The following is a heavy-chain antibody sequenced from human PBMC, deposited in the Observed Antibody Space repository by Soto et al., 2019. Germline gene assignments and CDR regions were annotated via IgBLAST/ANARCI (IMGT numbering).Heavy chain of an antibody. Sequence: SGPTLVNPTQTLTLTCTISGFSLSTSGMCVSWIRQPPGKALEWLALIDWDDDKYYSTSLKTRLTISKDTSKNQVVLTMTNMDPVDTATYYCARLRRGYSGYDYLYYGMDVWGQGTTVTVSS. J-gene: IGHJ6*02. CDR3: ARLRRGYSGYDYLYYGMDV. V-gene: IGHV2-70*12. D-gene: IGHD5-12*01. CDR2: IDWDDDK. CDR1: GFSLSTSGMC.